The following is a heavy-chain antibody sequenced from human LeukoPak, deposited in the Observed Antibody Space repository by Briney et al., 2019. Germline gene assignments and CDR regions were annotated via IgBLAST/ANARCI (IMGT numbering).Heavy chain of an antibody. CDR1: GFTFSSYA. Sequence: GGSLRLSCAASGFTFSSYAMHWVRQAPGKGLEGVAVISYDGSNKYYADSVKGRFTISRDNSKNTLYLQMNSLRAEDTAVYYCARNLRGPRYSGSYLDAFDIWGQGTMVTVSS. V-gene: IGHV3-30-3*01. D-gene: IGHD1-26*01. CDR2: ISYDGSNK. J-gene: IGHJ3*02. CDR3: ARNLRGPRYSGSYLDAFDI.